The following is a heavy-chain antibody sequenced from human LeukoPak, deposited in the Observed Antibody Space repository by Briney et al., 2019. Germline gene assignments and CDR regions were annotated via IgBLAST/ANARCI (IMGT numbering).Heavy chain of an antibody. CDR1: GGSISSYY. V-gene: IGHV4-59*12. Sequence: SETLSLTCTVSGGSISSYYWSWIRQPPGKGLEWIGYIYYSGSTNYNPSLKSRVTISVDTSKNQFSLKLSSVTAADTAVYYCARSLGVYYYGMDVWGQGTTVTVSS. CDR3: ARSLGVYYYGMDV. J-gene: IGHJ6*02. CDR2: IYYSGST. D-gene: IGHD3-16*01.